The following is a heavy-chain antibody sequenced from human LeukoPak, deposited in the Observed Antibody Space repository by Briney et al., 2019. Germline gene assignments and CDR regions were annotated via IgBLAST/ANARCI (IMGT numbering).Heavy chain of an antibody. CDR1: GGSISSSSYY. V-gene: IGHV4-39*07. J-gene: IGHJ5*02. D-gene: IGHD5-18*01. CDR3: AKGAGGFSYYNWSDP. Sequence: PSETLSLTCTVSGGSISSSSYYWGWIRQPPGKGLEWIGSIYYSGSTYYNPSLKSRVTISVDTSKNQFSLKLASVTAADTAIYYCAKGAGGFSYYNWSDPWGQGTLVTVSS. CDR2: IYYSGST.